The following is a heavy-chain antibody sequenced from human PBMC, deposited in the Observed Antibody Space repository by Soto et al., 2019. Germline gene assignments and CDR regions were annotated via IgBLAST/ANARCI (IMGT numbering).Heavy chain of an antibody. CDR3: ARRVAVDGRPGGGMDV. D-gene: IGHD6-19*01. CDR2: IYPGGSDT. J-gene: IGHJ6*02. CDR1: GYRFTSYW. Sequence: PXDSLKLSWKCSGYRFTSYWVGLVLQMPGKGLEWMGIIYPGGSDTRYSPSFQGQVTISADKSISTAYLQWSSLKASDTAMYYCARRVAVDGRPGGGMDVWGQGTTVTVSS. V-gene: IGHV5-51*01.